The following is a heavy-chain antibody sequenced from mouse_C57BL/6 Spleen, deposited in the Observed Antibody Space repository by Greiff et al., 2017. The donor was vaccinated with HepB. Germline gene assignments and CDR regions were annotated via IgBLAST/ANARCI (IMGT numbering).Heavy chain of an antibody. J-gene: IGHJ1*03. Sequence: VQRVESGAELVRPGASVTLSCKASGYTFTDYEMHWVKQTPVHGLEWIGAIDPETGGTAYNQKFKGKAILTADKSSSTAYMELRSLTSEDSAVYYCTRWDLGRGYFDVWGTGTTVTVSS. CDR2: IDPETGGT. D-gene: IGHD4-1*01. V-gene: IGHV1-15*01. CDR3: TRWDLGRGYFDV. CDR1: GYTFTDYE.